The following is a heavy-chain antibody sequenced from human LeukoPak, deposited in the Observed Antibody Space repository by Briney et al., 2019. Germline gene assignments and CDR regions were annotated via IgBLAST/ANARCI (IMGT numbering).Heavy chain of an antibody. D-gene: IGHD3-3*01. V-gene: IGHV4-31*03. CDR3: ARGTYDFWSGYLNY. CDR2: IYYTGST. CDR1: GDSISSGGYF. J-gene: IGHJ4*02. Sequence: PSETLSLTCTVSGDSISSGGYFWSWIRQHPGKGLEWIGYIYYTGSTYYNPSLKSRVTISVDTSKNQFSLKLSSVTAADTAVYYCARGTYDFWSGYLNYWGQGTLVTVSS.